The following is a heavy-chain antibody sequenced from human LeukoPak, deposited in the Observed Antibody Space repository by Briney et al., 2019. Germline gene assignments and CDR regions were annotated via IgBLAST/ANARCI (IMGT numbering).Heavy chain of an antibody. D-gene: IGHD6-19*01. J-gene: IGHJ5*02. V-gene: IGHV4-34*01. CDR3: ARGGGIAVRKNWFDP. Sequence: SETLSLTCAVYGGSFSGYYWSWIRQPPGKGLEWIGEINHSGSTNYNPSLKSRVTISVDTSKNQFSLRLSSVTAADTAVYYCARGGGIAVRKNWFDPWGQGTLVTVSS. CDR1: GGSFSGYY. CDR2: INHSGST.